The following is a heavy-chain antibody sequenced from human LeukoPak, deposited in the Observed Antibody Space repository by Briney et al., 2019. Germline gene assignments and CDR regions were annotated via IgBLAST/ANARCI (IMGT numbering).Heavy chain of an antibody. CDR2: FYHSGST. CDR3: ATASDVWASSPFMVDP. Sequence: SETLSLTCVVSGYSISSGYYWGWIRQPPGKGLEYIGTFYHSGSTYYNPSLKNRVTISIDTSKNHFSLKLSSVTAADPAVYYCATASDVWASSPFMVDPWGQGTLVTVSS. CDR1: GYSISSGYY. D-gene: IGHD3-16*01. V-gene: IGHV4-38-2*01. J-gene: IGHJ5*02.